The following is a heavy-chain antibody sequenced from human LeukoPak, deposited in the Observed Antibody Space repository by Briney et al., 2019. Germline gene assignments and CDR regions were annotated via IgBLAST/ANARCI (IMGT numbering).Heavy chain of an antibody. CDR1: GFTFISYG. J-gene: IGHJ6*03. CDR3: AKDLWNMVRGALLYYYYMDV. CDR2: IRYDGSNK. D-gene: IGHD3-10*01. V-gene: IGHV3-30*02. Sequence: GGSLRLSCAASGFTFISYGMHWVRQAPGKGLEWVAFIRYDGSNKYYADSVKGRFTISRDNSKNTLYLQMNSLRAEDTAVYYCAKDLWNMVRGALLYYYYMDVWGKGTTVTISS.